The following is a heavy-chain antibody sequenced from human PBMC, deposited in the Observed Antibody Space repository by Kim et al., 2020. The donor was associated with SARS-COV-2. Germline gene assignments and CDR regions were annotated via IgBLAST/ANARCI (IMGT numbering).Heavy chain of an antibody. J-gene: IGHJ3*02. CDR2: IYYSGST. Sequence: SETLSLTCTVSGGSISSGDYYWSWIRQPPGKGLEWIGYIYYSGSTYYNPSLKSRVTISVDTSKNQFSLKLSSGTAADTAVYYCARVRTRITMIVVVTDAFEIWCQGTMLTVSS. D-gene: IGHD3-22*01. CDR1: GGSISSGDYY. CDR3: ARVRTRITMIVVVTDAFEI. V-gene: IGHV4-30-4*01.